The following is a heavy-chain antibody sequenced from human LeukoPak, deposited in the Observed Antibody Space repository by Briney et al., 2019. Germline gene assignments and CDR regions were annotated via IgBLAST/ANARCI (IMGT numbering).Heavy chain of an antibody. CDR3: ARCKRWGSYKANDAFDI. V-gene: IGHV1-18*01. Sequence: ASVKVSCKASGYTFTSYGISWVRHAPGQGLEWMGWISAYNGNTNYAQKLQGRVTMTTDTSTSTAYMELRSLRSDDTAVYYCARCKRWGSYKANDAFDIWGQGTMVTVSS. D-gene: IGHD1-26*01. CDR1: GYTFTSYG. J-gene: IGHJ3*02. CDR2: ISAYNGNT.